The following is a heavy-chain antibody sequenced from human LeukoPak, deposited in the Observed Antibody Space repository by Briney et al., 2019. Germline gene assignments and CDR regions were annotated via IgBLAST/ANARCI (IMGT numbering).Heavy chain of an antibody. CDR2: IKEDGSDK. CDR1: GFTFSNYW. CDR3: ASGRQLGY. D-gene: IGHD6-13*01. Sequence: PGGSLRLSCAASGFTFSNYWMSWVRQAPGKGLEWVANIKEDGSDKYYVDSVKGRFTISRDNARNSLYLQMNSLRAEDTAVYYCASGRQLGYWGQGTLATVSS. V-gene: IGHV3-7*01. J-gene: IGHJ4*02.